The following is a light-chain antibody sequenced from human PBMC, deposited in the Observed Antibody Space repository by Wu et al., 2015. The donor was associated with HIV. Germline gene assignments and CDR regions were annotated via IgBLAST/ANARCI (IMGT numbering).Light chain of an antibody. CDR1: QSVSSY. CDR2: DTS. Sequence: EIVLTQSPATLSLSPGETATLSCRASQSVSSYVAWYQQRFGQPPRLLIYDTSNRATGIPPRFSGSGSGTDFTLTISSLEPEDFAVYYCQQRSNWPPVYTFGQGTKLEI. J-gene: IGKJ2*01. V-gene: IGKV3-11*01. CDR3: QQRSNWPPVYT.